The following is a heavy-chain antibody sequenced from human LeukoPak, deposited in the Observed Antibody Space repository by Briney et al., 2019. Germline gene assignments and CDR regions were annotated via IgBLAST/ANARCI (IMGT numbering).Heavy chain of an antibody. CDR1: GGSISSYY. Sequence: SETLSLTCTVSGGSISSYYWSWIRQPAGKGLEWIGRIYTSGSTNYNPSLKSRVTMSVDTSKNQFSLKLSSVTAADTAVYYCARAIHYYDSSGYCPNWFDPWGQGTLVTVSS. D-gene: IGHD3-22*01. CDR2: IYTSGST. J-gene: IGHJ5*02. V-gene: IGHV4-4*07. CDR3: ARAIHYYDSSGYCPNWFDP.